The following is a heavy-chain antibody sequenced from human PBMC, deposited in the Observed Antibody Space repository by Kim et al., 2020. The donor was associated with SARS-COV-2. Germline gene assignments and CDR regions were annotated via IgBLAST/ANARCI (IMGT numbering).Heavy chain of an antibody. V-gene: IGHV3-30*18. CDR3: AKLHDRSNYVDY. CDR2: ISFDGNNK. J-gene: IGHJ4*02. D-gene: IGHD3-10*01. CDR1: GFNFSTFG. Sequence: GGSLRLSCAASGFNFSTFGMHWVRQAPGKGLEWVAVISFDGNNKYYADSVKGRFTISRDNSKNTLYLQMNSLGNEETALYYCAKLHDRSNYVDYWGQGTLLTVSS.